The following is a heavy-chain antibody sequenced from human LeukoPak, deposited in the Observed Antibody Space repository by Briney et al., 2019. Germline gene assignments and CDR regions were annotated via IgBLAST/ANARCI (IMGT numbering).Heavy chain of an antibody. CDR3: ARPTSYYDFWSALFY. CDR1: GGTFSSYA. D-gene: IGHD3-3*01. CDR2: IIPIFGTA. Sequence: GSSVKVSXKASGGTFSSYAISWVRQAPGQGLEWMGGIIPIFGTANYAQEFQGRVTITADESTSTAYMELSSLRSEDTAVYYCARPTSYYDFWSALFYWGQGTLVTVSS. J-gene: IGHJ4*02. V-gene: IGHV1-69*01.